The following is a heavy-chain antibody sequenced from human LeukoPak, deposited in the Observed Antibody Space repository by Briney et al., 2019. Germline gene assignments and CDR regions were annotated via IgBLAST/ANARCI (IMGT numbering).Heavy chain of an antibody. CDR3: ARGRLSLYCSSTSCYVWFDP. CDR2: INHSGST. V-gene: IGHV4-34*01. J-gene: IGHJ5*02. D-gene: IGHD2-2*01. Sequence: SETLSLTCAVYGGSFSGYYWSWIRQPPGKGLEWIGEINHSGSTNYNPSLKSRVTISVDTSKNQFSLKPSSVTAADTAVYYCARGRLSLYCSSTSCYVWFDPWGQGTLVTVSS. CDR1: GGSFSGYY.